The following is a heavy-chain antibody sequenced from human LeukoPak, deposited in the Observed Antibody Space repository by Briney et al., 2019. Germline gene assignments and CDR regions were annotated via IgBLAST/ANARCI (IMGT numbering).Heavy chain of an antibody. J-gene: IGHJ3*02. CDR3: ARGSWSSGWYKDAFDI. Sequence: ASVKVSCTASGYTFTSYDINWVRQATGQGLEWMGWMNPNSGNTGYAQKFQGRVTMTRNTSISTAYMELSSLRSEDTAVYYCARGSWSSGWYKDAFDIWGQGTMVTVSS. CDR1: GYTFTSYD. V-gene: IGHV1-8*01. CDR2: MNPNSGNT. D-gene: IGHD6-19*01.